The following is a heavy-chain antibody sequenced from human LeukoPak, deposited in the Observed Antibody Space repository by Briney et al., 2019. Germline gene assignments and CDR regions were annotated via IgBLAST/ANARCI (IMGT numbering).Heavy chain of an antibody. CDR1: GASISSITDY. CDR3: ARDVGATPGYFDY. V-gene: IGHV4-39*07. D-gene: IGHD1-26*01. Sequence: PSETLSLTCTVSGASISSITDYWGWVRQSPGKGLEWIGSIYYTGSASYNPSLKSRVTISVDTSKNQFSLKLSSVTAADTAVYYCARDVGATPGYFDYWGQGTLVTVSS. CDR2: IYYTGSA. J-gene: IGHJ4*02.